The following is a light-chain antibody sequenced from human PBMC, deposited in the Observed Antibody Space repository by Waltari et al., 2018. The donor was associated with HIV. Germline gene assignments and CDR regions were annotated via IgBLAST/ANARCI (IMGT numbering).Light chain of an antibody. V-gene: IGLV2-23*02. CDR2: EVL. J-gene: IGLJ3*02. Sequence: QSALTQPASVSGSPGQSITISCTGTTSRLGSYNLVPWYQQHPGSAPKLLIYEVLKRPSGVSNRFSGSKSGSTASLTISGLQAEDEADYYCSSYAGRNIWLFGGGTKLTV. CDR3: SSYAGRNIWL. CDR1: TSRLGSYNL.